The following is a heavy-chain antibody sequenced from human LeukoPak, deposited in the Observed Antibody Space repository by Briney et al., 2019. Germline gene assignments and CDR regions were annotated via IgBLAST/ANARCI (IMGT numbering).Heavy chain of an antibody. Sequence: PETLSLTCTVSGASISTYHWSWIRQSAGKGLEWIGRIHSSGDTNYNPSLKSRVTMSMDTSKNHFSLRVSSVTAADTAVYYCARDGLYTYGYSYFDFWGQGTLVTVSS. J-gene: IGHJ4*02. CDR1: GASISTYH. V-gene: IGHV4-4*07. CDR2: IHSSGDT. CDR3: ARDGLYTYGYSYFDF. D-gene: IGHD5-18*01.